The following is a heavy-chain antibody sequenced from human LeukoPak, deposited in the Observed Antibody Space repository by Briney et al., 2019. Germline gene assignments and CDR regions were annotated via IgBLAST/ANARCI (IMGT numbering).Heavy chain of an antibody. V-gene: IGHV4-34*01. CDR1: GGSFSGYY. CDR3: VRHASAPIYSYGYNDY. D-gene: IGHD5-18*01. CDR2: INHSGST. Sequence: SETLSLTCAVYGGSFSGYYWTWIRQPPGKGLEWIGEINHSGSTNYNPSLKSRVTISVDTSKNQFSLILSSVTAADTAVYYCVRHASAPIYSYGYNDYWGQGTLVTVSS. J-gene: IGHJ4*02.